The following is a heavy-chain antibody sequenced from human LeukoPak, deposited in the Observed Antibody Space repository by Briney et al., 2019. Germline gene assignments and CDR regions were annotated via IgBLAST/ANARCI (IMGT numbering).Heavy chain of an antibody. CDR2: IYWDDDK. CDR3: AHGRITIFGVVMYFDY. D-gene: IGHD3-3*01. V-gene: IGHV2-5*02. CDR1: GFSLSTSGVG. Sequence: SGPTLVKPTQTLTLTCTFSGFSLSTSGVGVGWIRQPPGTALEWLALIYWDDDKRYSPSLKSRLTITKDTSKNQVVLTMTNMDPVDTATYYCAHGRITIFGVVMYFDYWGQGTLVTVSS. J-gene: IGHJ4*02.